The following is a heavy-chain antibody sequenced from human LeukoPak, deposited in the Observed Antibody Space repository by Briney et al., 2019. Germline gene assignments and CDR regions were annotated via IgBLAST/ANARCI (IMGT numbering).Heavy chain of an antibody. D-gene: IGHD6-13*01. CDR3: ARDERAAAAAHNWFDP. CDR1: GYTFTGYY. CDR2: INPNSGGT. V-gene: IGHV1-2*02. Sequence: ASVKVSCKASGYTFTGYYMHWVRQAPGQGLEWMGWINPNSGGTNYAQKFQGRVTMTRDTSISTAYMELSRLRSDDTAVYYCARDERAAAAAHNWFDPWAQGTLVTVSS. J-gene: IGHJ5*02.